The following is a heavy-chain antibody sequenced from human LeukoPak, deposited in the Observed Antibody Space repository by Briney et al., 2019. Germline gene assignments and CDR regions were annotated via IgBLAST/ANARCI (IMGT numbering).Heavy chain of an antibody. CDR3: ARDRPFDL. V-gene: IGHV4-59*01. Sequence: SETLSLTCTVSGGSISGYYWSWIRQPPGKGLEWVGYISYSGSTNYNPSLKSRVAISVDTSKNQFSLKLSSVTAADTAVYYCARDRPFDLWGRGTLVTVSS. CDR2: ISYSGST. J-gene: IGHJ2*01. CDR1: GGSISGYY.